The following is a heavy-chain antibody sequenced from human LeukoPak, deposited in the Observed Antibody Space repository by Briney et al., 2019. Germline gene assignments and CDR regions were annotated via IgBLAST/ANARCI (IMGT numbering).Heavy chain of an antibody. Sequence: SETLSLTCAVYGGSFSGYYWSWIRQPPGKGLEWIGEINHSGSTNYNPSLKSRVTISVDTSKNQFSLKLSSVTAADTAVYYCARGRVVPAAEFYYYYGMDVWGQGTTVTVSS. J-gene: IGHJ6*02. CDR2: INHSGST. V-gene: IGHV4-34*01. CDR3: ARGRVVPAAEFYYYYGMDV. D-gene: IGHD2-2*01. CDR1: GGSFSGYY.